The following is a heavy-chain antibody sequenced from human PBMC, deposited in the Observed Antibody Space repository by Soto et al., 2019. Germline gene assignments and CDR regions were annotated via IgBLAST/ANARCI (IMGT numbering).Heavy chain of an antibody. Sequence: QITLKESGPTLVKPTQTLTLTCTFSGFSLSTSGVGVGWIRQPPGKALEWLALIYWDDDKRYSPSLKSRLTITKDTSKTQVVLTMTNMDPLDPATYYCAHAITIFGVVIIPAYYFDYWGQGTLVTVSS. CDR3: AHAITIFGVVIIPAYYFDY. CDR1: GFSLSTSGVG. CDR2: IYWDDDK. J-gene: IGHJ4*02. D-gene: IGHD3-3*01. V-gene: IGHV2-5*02.